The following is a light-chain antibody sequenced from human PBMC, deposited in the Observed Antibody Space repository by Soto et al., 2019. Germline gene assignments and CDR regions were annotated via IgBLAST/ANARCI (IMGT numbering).Light chain of an antibody. CDR2: AAS. J-gene: IGKJ1*01. CDR1: RDIAIY. CDR3: QQHRMSPWT. V-gene: IGKV1-9*01. Sequence: IQLPPPPSSLVASGGDSAIITRAGKRDIAIYLAWYQQKPGEAPRLLIYAASSLATGIPARFSGSGSGTDFALTITSLQAEDFAAYYCQQHRMSPWTFGRGTKVDTK.